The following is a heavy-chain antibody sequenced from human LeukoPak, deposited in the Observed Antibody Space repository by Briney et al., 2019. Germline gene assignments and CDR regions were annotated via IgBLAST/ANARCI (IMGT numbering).Heavy chain of an antibody. CDR3: AKDYTTVTPYYFDN. Sequence: GGSLRLSCAASGFTFSSYGMHWVRQAPGKGLEWVAVISYDGSNKYYADSVKGRFAISRDNSKNTLYLQMNSLRAEDTAVYYCAKDYTTVTPYYFDNWGQGTLVTVSS. CDR1: GFTFSSYG. J-gene: IGHJ4*02. D-gene: IGHD4-17*01. V-gene: IGHV3-30*18. CDR2: ISYDGSNK.